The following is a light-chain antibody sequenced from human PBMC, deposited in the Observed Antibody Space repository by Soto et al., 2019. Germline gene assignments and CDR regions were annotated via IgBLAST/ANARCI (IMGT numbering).Light chain of an antibody. J-gene: IGKJ5*01. CDR2: DAS. CDR3: QQRTNWPLTT. V-gene: IGKV3-11*01. CDR1: QSVSSY. Sequence: EIVLTQSPATLSLSPGGRATLSCRASQSVSSYLAWYQQKPGQAPRLLIYDASNRATGIPARFSGSGSGTGFTLTISSLEPEDFAIYYCQQRTNWPLTTFGHGTRLEIK.